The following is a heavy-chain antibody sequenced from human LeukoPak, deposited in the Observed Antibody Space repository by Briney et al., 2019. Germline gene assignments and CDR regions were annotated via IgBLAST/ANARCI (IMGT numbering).Heavy chain of an antibody. V-gene: IGHV3-23*01. J-gene: IGHJ4*02. Sequence: GGSLRLSCAASGFAFSTYAVSWVRQAPGKGLEWVSFISGSGGTTYYADSVKGRFTISRDNSKNTLSLQMNSLRAEDTAIYYCAKAAGYCSGGTCLDHWGQGTLVTVSS. D-gene: IGHD2-15*01. CDR1: GFAFSTYA. CDR3: AKAAGYCSGGTCLDH. CDR2: ISGSGGTT.